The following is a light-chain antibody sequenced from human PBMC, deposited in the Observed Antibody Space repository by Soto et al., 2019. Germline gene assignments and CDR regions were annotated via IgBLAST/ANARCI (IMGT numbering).Light chain of an antibody. CDR1: QPISSW. V-gene: IGKV1-5*01. CDR2: DAS. J-gene: IGKJ1*01. Sequence: DIQLTQSPPTLSASVGDRVTITCRASQPISSWLAWYHQKPGKAPNLLIFDASNLESGVPSRFSGSGSGTEFTLTIGSLQPEDFGIYYCQQYENYWTFGQGTKVEIK. CDR3: QQYENYWT.